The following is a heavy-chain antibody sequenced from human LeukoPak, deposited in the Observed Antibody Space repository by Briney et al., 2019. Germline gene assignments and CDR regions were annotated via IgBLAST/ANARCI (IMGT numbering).Heavy chain of an antibody. CDR2: INWNGGST. J-gene: IGHJ4*02. D-gene: IGHD3-22*01. Sequence: GGSLRLSCAASGFTFDDYGMSWVRRAPGKGLEWVSGINWNGGSTGYADSVKGRFTISRDNAKNSLYLQMNSLRAEDTAVYYCARDPLGLYDSSGYYPHPWGQGTLVTVSS. CDR1: GFTFDDYG. CDR3: ARDPLGLYDSSGYYPHP. V-gene: IGHV3-20*04.